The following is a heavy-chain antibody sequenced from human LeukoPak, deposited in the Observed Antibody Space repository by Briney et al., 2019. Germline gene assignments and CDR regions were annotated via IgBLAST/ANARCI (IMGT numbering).Heavy chain of an antibody. J-gene: IGHJ6*03. CDR2: MKPNSGKT. V-gene: IGHV1-8*01. D-gene: IGHD3-10*01. Sequence: EASVKVSCKASGDTFTRYDIKWVRQATGQGVEWMGWMKPNSGKTGYAQKFQGRGNITRKTTISTEYMEMRRVRSEETAVYYCARGRHGELFRVYYYYMDVWGKGTTVTVSS. CDR1: GDTFTRYD. CDR3: ARGRHGELFRVYYYYMDV.